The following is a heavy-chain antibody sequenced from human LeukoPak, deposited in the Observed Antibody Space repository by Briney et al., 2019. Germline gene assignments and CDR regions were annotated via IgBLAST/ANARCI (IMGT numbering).Heavy chain of an antibody. Sequence: PSETLSLSCTVSGGSISSYYWSWIRQPPGKGLEWIGYIYYSGSTNYNPSLKSRVTISVDTSKNQFSLKLSSVTAADTAVYYCARVDRGSSWWFPDYWGQGTLVTVSP. CDR2: IYYSGST. D-gene: IGHD6-13*01. J-gene: IGHJ4*02. CDR1: GGSISSYY. CDR3: ARVDRGSSWWFPDY. V-gene: IGHV4-59*01.